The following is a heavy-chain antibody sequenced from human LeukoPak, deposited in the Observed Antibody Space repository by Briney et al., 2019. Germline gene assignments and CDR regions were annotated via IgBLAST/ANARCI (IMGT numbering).Heavy chain of an antibody. CDR2: INPSGGST. J-gene: IGHJ4*02. CDR3: ARDKKRWLQLRGSYYFDY. D-gene: IGHD5-24*01. CDR1: GYTFTSYY. Sequence: ASVKVSCKASGYTFTSYYMHWVRQAPGQGLEWMGIINPSGGSTSYAQKFQGRVTMTRDMSTSTVYMELSRLRSDDTAVYYCARDKKRWLQLRGSYYFDYWGQGTLVTVSS. V-gene: IGHV1-46*01.